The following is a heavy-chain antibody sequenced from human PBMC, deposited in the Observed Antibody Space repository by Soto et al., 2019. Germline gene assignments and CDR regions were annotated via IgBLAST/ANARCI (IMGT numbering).Heavy chain of an antibody. V-gene: IGHV3-7*01. CDR2: IKQDGSEK. J-gene: IGHJ2*01. CDR1: GFTFSSYW. D-gene: IGHD1-1*01. CDR3: ARDRVVQQYWYFDL. Sequence: EVQLVESGGGLVQPGGSLRLSCAASGFTFSSYWMSWVRQAPGKGLEWVANIKQDGSEKYYVDSVKGRFTISRDNAKNSLYLQMNSLRAEDTAVYYCARDRVVQQYWYFDLWGRGTVVTVSS.